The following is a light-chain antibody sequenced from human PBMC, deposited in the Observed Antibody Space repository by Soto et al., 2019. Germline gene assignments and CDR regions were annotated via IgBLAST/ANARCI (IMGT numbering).Light chain of an antibody. Sequence: DIQMTQSPSSLSASVGDRVTIACQANQDIGNYLNWYQRKPGKAPRLLIYDASNLEIGVPSRFSGSGSGTDFTFTISNLQPEDIATYYCQQYDTLPPYTFGQGTKVDIK. J-gene: IGKJ2*01. CDR3: QQYDTLPPYT. CDR2: DAS. CDR1: QDIGNY. V-gene: IGKV1-33*01.